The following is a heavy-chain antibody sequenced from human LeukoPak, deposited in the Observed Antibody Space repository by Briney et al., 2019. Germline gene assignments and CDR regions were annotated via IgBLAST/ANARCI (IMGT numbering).Heavy chain of an antibody. Sequence: GASVKVSCKASGYTFTSYYMHWVRQAPGQGLEWMGIINPSGGSTSYAQKFQGRVTMTRDTSTSTVYMELSSLRSEDAAVYYCARATVTLNWFDPWGQGTLVTVSS. CDR1: GYTFTSYY. J-gene: IGHJ5*02. CDR3: ARATVTLNWFDP. V-gene: IGHV1-46*01. D-gene: IGHD4-17*01. CDR2: INPSGGST.